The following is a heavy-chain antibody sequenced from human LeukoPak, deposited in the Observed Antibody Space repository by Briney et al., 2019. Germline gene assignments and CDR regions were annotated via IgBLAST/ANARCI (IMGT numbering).Heavy chain of an antibody. CDR1: GGSISSYY. CDR3: ARDGGYGSGPSF. J-gene: IGHJ4*02. CDR2: ISYSGST. D-gene: IGHD3-10*01. V-gene: IGHV4-59*01. Sequence: SETLSLTCTVSGGSISSYYWSWIRQPPGRGLEWIGYISYSGSTNYNPSLKSRVTISVDTSNNQFSLKLSSMTAADTAVYYCARDGGYGSGPSFWGQGTLVTVSS.